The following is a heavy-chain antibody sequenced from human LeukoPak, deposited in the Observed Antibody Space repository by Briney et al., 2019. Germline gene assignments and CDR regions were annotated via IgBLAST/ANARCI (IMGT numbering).Heavy chain of an antibody. Sequence: SETLSLTCTVSGGFISSYYWSWIRQPTGKGLEWIGYVYYSGSTNYNPSLKSRVTISVDTSKNQSSLKLSSVTAADTVVYYCARLRYSSSWPSATYYFDYWGQGTLVTVSS. CDR2: VYYSGST. D-gene: IGHD6-13*01. V-gene: IGHV4-59*08. J-gene: IGHJ4*02. CDR3: ARLRYSSSWPSATYYFDY. CDR1: GGFISSYY.